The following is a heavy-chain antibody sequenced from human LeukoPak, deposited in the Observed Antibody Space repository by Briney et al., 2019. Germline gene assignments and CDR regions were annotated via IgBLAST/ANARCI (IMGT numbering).Heavy chain of an antibody. D-gene: IGHD6-19*01. Sequence: SETLSLTRAVSGGSISSSNWWSWVRQPPGKGLEWIGEIYHSGSTNYNPSLKSRVTISVDKSKNQFSLKLSSVTAADTAVYYCASSRGGWYGFDPWGQGTLVTVSS. CDR3: ASSRGGWYGFDP. J-gene: IGHJ5*02. CDR1: GGSISSSNW. V-gene: IGHV4-4*02. CDR2: IYHSGST.